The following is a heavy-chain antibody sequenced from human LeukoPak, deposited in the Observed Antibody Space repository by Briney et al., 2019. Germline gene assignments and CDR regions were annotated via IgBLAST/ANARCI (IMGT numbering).Heavy chain of an antibody. CDR2: ISGSGGST. D-gene: IGHD1-1*01. CDR1: GFTFSSYA. J-gene: IGHJ4*02. CDR3: ARSGYNWNDVIFFDY. Sequence: GGSLRLSCAASGFTFSSYAMSWVRQAPGKGLEWVSAISGSGGSTYYADSVKGRFTISRDNSKNTLYLQMNSLRAEDTAVYYCARSGYNWNDVIFFDYWGQGTLVTVSS. V-gene: IGHV3-23*01.